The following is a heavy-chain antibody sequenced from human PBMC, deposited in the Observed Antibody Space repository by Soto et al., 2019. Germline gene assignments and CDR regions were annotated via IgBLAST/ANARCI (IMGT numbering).Heavy chain of an antibody. Sequence: QVQLGQSGAEVKKPGASVKVSCKSSGYTFTSYGISWVRHAPGQGLVWMGWISAYNGNTNYAQKLQGRVTMTTDTSTSTAYMGLRSMRSDDTAVYYCARGGGSKVTTVIDYWGQGTLVTFSS. V-gene: IGHV1-18*01. D-gene: IGHD4-17*01. CDR1: GYTFTSYG. CDR3: ARGGGSKVTTVIDY. J-gene: IGHJ4*02. CDR2: ISAYNGNT.